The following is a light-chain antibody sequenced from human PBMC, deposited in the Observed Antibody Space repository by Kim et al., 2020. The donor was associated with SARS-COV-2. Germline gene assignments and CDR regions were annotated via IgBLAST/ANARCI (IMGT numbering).Light chain of an antibody. CDR1: QSVSSY. CDR2: GAS. J-gene: IGKJ4*01. V-gene: IGKV3-15*01. Sequence: SVSPGERATLSCRASQSVSSYLAWYQQKPGQAPRLLIYGASNRATGIPARFSGSGSGTEFTLTISSLQSEDFAVYYCQQYNNWLVTFGGGNKLEI. CDR3: QQYNNWLVT.